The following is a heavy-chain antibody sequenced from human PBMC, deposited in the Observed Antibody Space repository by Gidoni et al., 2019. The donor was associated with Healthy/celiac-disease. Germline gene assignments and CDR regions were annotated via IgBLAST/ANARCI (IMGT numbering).Heavy chain of an antibody. CDR1: GGSFSGSY. CDR2: INHSGST. D-gene: IGHD3-22*01. V-gene: IGHV4-34*01. Sequence: QVQLQQWGAGLLKPSETLSLPCAVYGGSFSGSYWCWIRQPPGKGLGWIGEINHSGSTNYNPSLKSRVTISVDTSKNQFSLKLSSVTAADTAVYYCARRRSYYYYDSTGVAGFDLWGRGTLVTVSS. J-gene: IGHJ2*01. CDR3: ARRRSYYYYDSTGVAGFDL.